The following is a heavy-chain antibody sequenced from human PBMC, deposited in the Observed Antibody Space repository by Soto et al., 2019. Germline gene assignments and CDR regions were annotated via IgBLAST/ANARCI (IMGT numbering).Heavy chain of an antibody. V-gene: IGHV3-74*01. Sequence: EVQLVESGGGLVQPGGSLRLSCAASGFTFSTYWMYWVRQPPGKGLVWVSRINNDGSNTAYADSVKGRFTISRDNAQSTLYLQMNSLRAEDTAVYYCARDPLSGTTYYGLDVWGQGTTVSVSS. CDR2: INNDGSNT. D-gene: IGHD1-7*01. CDR1: GFTFSTYW. J-gene: IGHJ6*02. CDR3: ARDPLSGTTYYGLDV.